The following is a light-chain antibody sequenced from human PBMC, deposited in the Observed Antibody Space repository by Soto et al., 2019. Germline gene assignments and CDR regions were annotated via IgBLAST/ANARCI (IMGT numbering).Light chain of an antibody. CDR1: SSNIGSNI. V-gene: IGLV1-44*01. CDR2: NND. Sequence: QSVLSQPPSASGTPGQTVTISCSGRSSNIGSNIVNWYQQLPGTAPKLLIDNNDHRPSGVPDRFSGSKSGTSASLAISGRQSEDEADYYCSAWDASLSAILFGGGTKLTVL. CDR3: SAWDASLSAIL. J-gene: IGLJ2*01.